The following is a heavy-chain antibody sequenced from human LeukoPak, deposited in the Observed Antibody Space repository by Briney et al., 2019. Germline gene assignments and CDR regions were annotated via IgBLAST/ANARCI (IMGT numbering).Heavy chain of an antibody. V-gene: IGHV3-30*18. D-gene: IGHD3-3*01. CDR3: AKTVVDFWNPRGGCYGMDV. CDR1: GFTFGSYG. CDR2: TSHDGSNT. J-gene: IGHJ6*02. Sequence: PGGSLRLSCAASGFTFGSYGMHWIRQAPGKGLEWVAVTSHDGSNTYYVDSVKGRFIISRDNSKNTLYLQMNSLRAEDTAEYYCAKTVVDFWNPRGGCYGMDVWGQGTTVTVSS.